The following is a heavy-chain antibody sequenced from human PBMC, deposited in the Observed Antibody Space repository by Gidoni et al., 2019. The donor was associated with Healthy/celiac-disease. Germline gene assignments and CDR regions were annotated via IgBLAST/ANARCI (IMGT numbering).Heavy chain of an antibody. D-gene: IGHD2-21*01. V-gene: IGHV3-11*06. CDR3: ARAQALAYCGGDCYFNFDY. Sequence: FTISRDNAKNSLYLQMNSLRAEDTAVYYCARAQALAYCGGDCYFNFDYWGQGTLVTVSS. J-gene: IGHJ4*02.